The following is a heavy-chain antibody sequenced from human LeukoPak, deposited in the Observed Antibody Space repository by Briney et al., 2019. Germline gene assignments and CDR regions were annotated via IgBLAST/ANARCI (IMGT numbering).Heavy chain of an antibody. J-gene: IGHJ4*02. D-gene: IGHD5-24*01. V-gene: IGHV1-18*01. CDR3: ARDSLDGYNYLGY. Sequence: ASVKVSFKASGYTFTSHGISWVRQAPGQGLEWMGWISTYNDNTKYAQKFQGRVTLTTDQSTSTAYMELRGLRSDDTAVYYCARDSLDGYNYLGYWGQGTLVTVSP. CDR2: ISTYNDNT. CDR1: GYTFTSHG.